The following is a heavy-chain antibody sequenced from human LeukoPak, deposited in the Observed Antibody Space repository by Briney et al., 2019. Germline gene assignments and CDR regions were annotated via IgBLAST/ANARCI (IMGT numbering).Heavy chain of an antibody. CDR1: GYSFPNYW. CDR3: ASQAAGAHDAFHI. CDR2: IYPRDSDI. V-gene: IGHV5-51*01. Sequence: GESLKISCKSSGYSFPNYWIGWVRQMPGKGLEWMGIIYPRDSDIRYSPSFQGQVNISADKSISIAYLQWSSLKASDTAMYYCASQAAGAHDAFHIWGQGTMVTVSS. D-gene: IGHD6-13*01. J-gene: IGHJ3*02.